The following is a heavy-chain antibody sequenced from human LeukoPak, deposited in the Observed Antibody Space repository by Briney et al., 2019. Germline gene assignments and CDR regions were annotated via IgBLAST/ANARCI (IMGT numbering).Heavy chain of an antibody. CDR2: ISSSSSYI. V-gene: IGHV3-21*01. CDR3: ARTGHHDAFDI. CDR1: GFTFSSYS. J-gene: IGHJ3*02. Sequence: GGSLRLSCAASGFTFSSYSMNWVRQAAGEGLEWVSSISSSSSYIYYADSVKGRFTISRDNAKNSLYLQMNSLRAEDTAVYYCARTGHHDAFDIWGQGTMVTVSS.